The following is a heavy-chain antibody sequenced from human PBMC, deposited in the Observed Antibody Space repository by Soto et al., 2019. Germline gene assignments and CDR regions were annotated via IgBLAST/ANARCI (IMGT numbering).Heavy chain of an antibody. J-gene: IGHJ3*02. CDR2: INAYNGNT. V-gene: IGHV1-3*01. CDR3: ARADAFDI. Sequence: GASVKVSCKASGYTFTSYAMHWVRQAPGQRLEWMGWINAYNGNTNYAQKFQGRVTMTRDTSTSTAYMELRSLRSDDTAVYYCARADAFDIWGQGTMVTVSS. CDR1: GYTFTSYA.